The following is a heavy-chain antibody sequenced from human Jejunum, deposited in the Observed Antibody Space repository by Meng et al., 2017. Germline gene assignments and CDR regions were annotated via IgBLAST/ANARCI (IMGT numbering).Heavy chain of an antibody. D-gene: IGHD3-10*01. J-gene: IGHJ3*02. CDR1: GGSCSSDY. Sequence: QVLHNQLVPCLRELSEPLHPTCAVYGGSCSSDYCSRPSQPPGKGPEWIGEINHSGTTNNNKSLKGRVIISVDTSTIQFSPKMSSVTAPDTAVYYCASTYGSGSYGPFRDAFDIWGQGTMVTVSS. CDR3: ASTYGSGSYGPFRDAFDI. V-gene: IGHV4-34*01. CDR2: INHSGTT.